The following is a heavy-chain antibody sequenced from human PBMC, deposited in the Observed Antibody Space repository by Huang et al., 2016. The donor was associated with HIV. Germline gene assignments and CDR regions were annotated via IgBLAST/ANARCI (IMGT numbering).Heavy chain of an antibody. J-gene: IGHJ4*02. V-gene: IGHV7-4-1*02. Sequence: QVQLVQSGSELRKPGASVKVSCQASGYTFTRYAMIWVRQAHGQGLEWMGWTNTDTGNPTYAQAFTGRFVLSLDTTVSTAYLQISSLEAEDTAVYYCARDYYDSRGYDIHAVVDYWGQGTLVTVSS. CDR2: TNTDTGNP. CDR3: ARDYYDSRGYDIHAVVDY. CDR1: GYTFTRYA. D-gene: IGHD3-22*01.